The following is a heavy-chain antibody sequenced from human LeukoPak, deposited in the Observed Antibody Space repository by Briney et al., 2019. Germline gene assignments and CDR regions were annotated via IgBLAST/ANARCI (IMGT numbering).Heavy chain of an antibody. Sequence: PSETLSLTCTVSGGSINSYYWSWIRQPPGKGLEWIGYIYYSGSTNYNPSLKSRVTISVDTSKNQFSLKLSSVTAADTAVYYCARHNGFDRGYYYYMDVWGKGTTVTVSS. J-gene: IGHJ6*03. CDR3: ARHNGFDRGYYYYMDV. V-gene: IGHV4-59*08. D-gene: IGHD3-9*01. CDR2: IYYSGST. CDR1: GGSINSYY.